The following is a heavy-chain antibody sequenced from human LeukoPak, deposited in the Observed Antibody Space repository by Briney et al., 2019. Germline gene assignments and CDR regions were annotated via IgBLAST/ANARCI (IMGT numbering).Heavy chain of an antibody. D-gene: IGHD2-2*01. V-gene: IGHV3-33*01. CDR1: GFIFSSYG. J-gene: IGHJ6*02. CDR3: ARDSRPFYCSSTSCYGPYYYYGMDV. CDR2: IWYDGSNK. Sequence: GGSLRLSCAASGFIFSSYGMHWVRQAPGKGLEWVAVIWYDGSNKYYVDSVKGRFTISRDNSKNTLYLQMNSLRAEDTAVYYCARDSRPFYCSSTSCYGPYYYYGMDVWGQGTTVTVSS.